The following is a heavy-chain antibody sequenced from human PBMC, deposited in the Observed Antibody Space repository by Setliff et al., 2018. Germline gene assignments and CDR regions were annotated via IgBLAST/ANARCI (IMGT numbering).Heavy chain of an antibody. Sequence: SETLSLTCTVSGGSISSGSYYWSWIRQPAGKGLEWIGRIYTSGSTNYNPSLKSRVTISVDTSKNQFSLKLSSVTAADTAVYYCARVLGQRLWFGELVEAYFDLWGRGTLVTVSS. CDR2: IYTSGST. V-gene: IGHV4-61*02. CDR3: ARVLGQRLWFGELVEAYFDL. D-gene: IGHD3-10*01. CDR1: GGSISSGSYY. J-gene: IGHJ2*01.